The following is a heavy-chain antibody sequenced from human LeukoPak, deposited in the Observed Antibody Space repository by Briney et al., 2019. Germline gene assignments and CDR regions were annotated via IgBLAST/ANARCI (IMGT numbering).Heavy chain of an antibody. Sequence: SVIVSSTASGGTFTIYAISSVRQAPGQGLEWMGGIIPIFGTANYAQKFQGRVTITADESTSTAYMELSSLRSEDTAVYYCARVDMVGINSSGNFDYWGQGTLVTVSS. CDR3: ARVDMVGINSSGNFDY. J-gene: IGHJ4*02. D-gene: IGHD6-19*01. V-gene: IGHV1-69*13. CDR2: IIPIFGTA. CDR1: GGTFTIYA.